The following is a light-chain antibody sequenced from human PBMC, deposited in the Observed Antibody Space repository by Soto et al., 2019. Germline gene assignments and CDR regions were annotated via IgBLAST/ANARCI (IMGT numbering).Light chain of an antibody. CDR1: QSVSSN. CDR2: GAS. CDR3: QQYNNWPRT. J-gene: IGKJ1*01. Sequence: EIVMTHSQATLSVSPCERATLSFSASQSVSSNLAWYQQKPGQAPRLLIYGASTRASGIPARFSGSGSGTEFTLTISSLQSEDFAVYYCQQYNNWPRTFGQGTKVDIK. V-gene: IGKV3-15*01.